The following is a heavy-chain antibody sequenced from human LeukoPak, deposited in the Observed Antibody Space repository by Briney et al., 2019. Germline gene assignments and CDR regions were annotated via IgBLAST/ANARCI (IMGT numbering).Heavy chain of an antibody. V-gene: IGHV4-39*07. D-gene: IGHD3-22*01. J-gene: IGHJ4*02. CDR3: ARVWSDSSGYYIYYFDY. Sequence: SETLSLTCTVSGGSISSSSYYWGWIRQPPGKGLEWIGSIYYSGSTYYNPSLKSRVTISVDTSKNQFSLKLSSVTAADTAVYYCARVWSDSSGYYIYYFDYWGQGTLVTVSS. CDR2: IYYSGST. CDR1: GGSISSSSYY.